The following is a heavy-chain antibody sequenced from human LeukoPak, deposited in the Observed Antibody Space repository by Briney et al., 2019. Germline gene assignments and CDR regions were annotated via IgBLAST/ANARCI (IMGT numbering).Heavy chain of an antibody. Sequence: PGESLKISCKGSGYRFTDYWIGWVRQMPGKGLEWMGIIYPGDSDTRYSPSFQGQVTISADKSINTAHLQWSSLKASDTAMCYCARGAAGTTPDYYYFGLDVWGQGTTVRVSS. CDR3: ARGAAGTTPDYYYFGLDV. V-gene: IGHV5-51*01. CDR2: IYPGDSDT. CDR1: GYRFTDYW. J-gene: IGHJ6*02. D-gene: IGHD1-7*01.